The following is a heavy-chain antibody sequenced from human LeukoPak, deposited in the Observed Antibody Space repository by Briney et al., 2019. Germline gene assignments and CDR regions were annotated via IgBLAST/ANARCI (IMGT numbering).Heavy chain of an antibody. J-gene: IGHJ4*02. CDR1: GFTFSSYA. CDR3: AKDLSGRSHSALDY. Sequence: PGGSLRLSCAASGFTFSSYAMSCVRQAPGKGLEWVSAIRGSGGSTYYADSVKGRFTISRDNSKNTLYLQMNSLRAEDTALYYCAKDLSGRSHSALDYWGQGTLVTVSS. D-gene: IGHD2-15*01. CDR2: IRGSGGST. V-gene: IGHV3-23*01.